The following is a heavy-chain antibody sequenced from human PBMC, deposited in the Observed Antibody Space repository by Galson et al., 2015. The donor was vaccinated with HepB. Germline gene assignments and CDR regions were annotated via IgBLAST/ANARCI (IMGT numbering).Heavy chain of an antibody. CDR3: ARDGQQQLVPVDY. D-gene: IGHD6-13*01. CDR2: ISYDGSNK. Sequence: SLRLSCAASGFTFSSYAMLWVRQAPGKGLEWVAVISYDGSNKYYADSVKGRFTISRDNSKNTLYLQMNSLRAEDTAVYYCARDGQQQLVPVDYWGQGTLVTVSS. J-gene: IGHJ4*02. CDR1: GFTFSSYA. V-gene: IGHV3-30-3*01.